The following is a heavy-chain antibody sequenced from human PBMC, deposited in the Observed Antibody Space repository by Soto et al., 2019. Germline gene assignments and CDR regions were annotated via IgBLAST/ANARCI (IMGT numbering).Heavy chain of an antibody. D-gene: IGHD3-22*01. V-gene: IGHV1-18*01. Sequence: SVKVSCTASGYTFTSYGISWVRQAPGQGLEWMGWISAYNGNTNYAQKLQGRVTMTTDTSTSTAYMELRSLRSDDTAVYYCARDRRDSSGYYPGYWGQGTLVTVYS. CDR3: ARDRRDSSGYYPGY. J-gene: IGHJ4*02. CDR2: ISAYNGNT. CDR1: GYTFTSYG.